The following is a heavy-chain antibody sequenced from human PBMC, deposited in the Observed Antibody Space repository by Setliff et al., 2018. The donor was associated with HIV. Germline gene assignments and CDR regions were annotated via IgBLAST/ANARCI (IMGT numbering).Heavy chain of an antibody. D-gene: IGHD1-26*01. CDR2: IHTNTGDP. V-gene: IGHV7-4-1*02. Sequence: SVKVSCKASGYTFTSYAVNWVRQAPGQGLEWVGWIHTNTGDPTYAQGFTGRFVFSFDTSVSTAYLQISGLKAEDTAVYYCATRGEQLYFYGMDVWGQGTTVTVS. J-gene: IGHJ6*02. CDR1: GYTFTSYA. CDR3: ATRGEQLYFYGMDV.